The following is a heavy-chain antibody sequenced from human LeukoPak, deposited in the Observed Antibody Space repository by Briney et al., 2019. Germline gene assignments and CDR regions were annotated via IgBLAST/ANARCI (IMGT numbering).Heavy chain of an antibody. V-gene: IGHV3-23*01. D-gene: IGHD2-2*01. CDR3: TIENSTRDYDFYIDV. CDR2: ISGSGGST. Sequence: PGGSLRLSPAASGFAFSSYVVSRGRQAPGKGLAWVSSISGSGGSTYHADSVKGRFTTSSNNSKNTLYLQTDSLRAEDTATYYCTIENSTRDYDFYIDVWGKGTTVTVSS. J-gene: IGHJ6*03. CDR1: GFAFSSYV.